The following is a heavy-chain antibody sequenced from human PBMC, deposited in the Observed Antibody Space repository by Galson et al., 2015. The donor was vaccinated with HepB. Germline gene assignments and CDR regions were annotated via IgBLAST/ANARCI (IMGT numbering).Heavy chain of an antibody. D-gene: IGHD6-13*01. CDR2: IYPGDSDT. Sequence: QSGAEVKKPGESLKISCKGSGYSFTSYWIGWVRQMPGKGLEWMGIIYPGDSDTRYSPSFQGQVTISADKSISTAYLQWSSLKASDTAMYYCTLHVRRIAAAVGGDYWGQGTLVTVSS. CDR1: GYSFTSYW. CDR3: TLHVRRIAAAVGGDY. V-gene: IGHV5-51*03. J-gene: IGHJ4*02.